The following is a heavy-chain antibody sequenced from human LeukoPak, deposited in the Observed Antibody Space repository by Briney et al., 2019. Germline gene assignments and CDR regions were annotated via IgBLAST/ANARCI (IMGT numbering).Heavy chain of an antibody. Sequence: GASVKVSCKASGYTFTSYGISWVRQAPGQGLEWMGWISAYNGHTNYAQKLQGRVTMTTDKSTSTAYMELRSVRSDDTAVYYCARDSPDLRYFDWSTDYWGQGTLVTVSS. CDR2: ISAYNGHT. V-gene: IGHV1-18*01. D-gene: IGHD3-9*01. CDR3: ARDSPDLRYFDWSTDY. CDR1: GYTFTSYG. J-gene: IGHJ4*02.